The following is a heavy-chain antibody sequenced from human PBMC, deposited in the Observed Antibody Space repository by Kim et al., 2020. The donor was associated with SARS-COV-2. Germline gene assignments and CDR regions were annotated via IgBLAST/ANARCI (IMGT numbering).Heavy chain of an antibody. CDR3: EREYYYDSSGYWPAVYYGMDV. J-gene: IGHJ6*02. CDR2: INSDGSST. V-gene: IGHV3-74*01. CDR1: GFTFSSYW. Sequence: GGSLRLSCAASGFTFSSYWMHWVRQAPGKGLVWVSRINSDGSSTSYADSVKGRFTISRDNAKNTLYLQMNSLRAEDTAVYYCEREYYYDSSGYWPAVYYGMDVWGQGTTVTVSS. D-gene: IGHD3-22*01.